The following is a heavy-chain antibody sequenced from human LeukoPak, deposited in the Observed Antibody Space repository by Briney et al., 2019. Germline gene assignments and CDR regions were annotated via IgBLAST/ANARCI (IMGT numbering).Heavy chain of an antibody. CDR3: ARAPTYSSGWYYFDY. CDR1: GDSTSSDRYY. V-gene: IGHV4-39*07. CDR2: IYYSGST. D-gene: IGHD6-19*01. J-gene: IGHJ4*02. Sequence: PSETLSLTCTVSGDSTSSDRYYGGWVRQPPGKGLEWIGNIYYSGSTYYNPSLKSRVTMSVDTSKNQFSLKLSSVTAADTAVYYCARAPTYSSGWYYFDYWGQGTLVTISP.